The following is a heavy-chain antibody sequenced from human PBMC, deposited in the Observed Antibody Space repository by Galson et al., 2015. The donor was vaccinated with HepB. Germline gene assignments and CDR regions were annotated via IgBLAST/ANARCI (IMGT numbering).Heavy chain of an antibody. CDR2: IKQDGSEK. CDR3: AREAVVVVIRYFDY. V-gene: IGHV3-7*01. Sequence: LRLSCAASGFTFSSYWMSWVRQAPGKGLEWVANIKQDGSEKYYVDSVKGRFTISRDNAKNSLYLQMNSLRAEDTAVYYCAREAVVVVIRYFDYWGQGTLVTVSS. J-gene: IGHJ4*02. D-gene: IGHD3-22*01. CDR1: GFTFSSYW.